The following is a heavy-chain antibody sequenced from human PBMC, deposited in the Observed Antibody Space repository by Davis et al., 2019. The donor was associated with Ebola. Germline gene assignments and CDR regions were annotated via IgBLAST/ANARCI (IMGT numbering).Heavy chain of an antibody. J-gene: IGHJ6*02. CDR3: TRGGLGCYSCYGMDV. CDR1: GFTFSSYG. CDR2: IRYDGSNK. Sequence: GESLKISCAASGFTFSSYGMHWVRQAPGKGLEWVAFIRYDGSNKYYADSVKGRFTISRDNSKNTLYLQMNSLRAEDTAVYYCTRGGLGCYSCYGMDVWGQGTTVTVSS. D-gene: IGHD3-16*01. V-gene: IGHV3-30*02.